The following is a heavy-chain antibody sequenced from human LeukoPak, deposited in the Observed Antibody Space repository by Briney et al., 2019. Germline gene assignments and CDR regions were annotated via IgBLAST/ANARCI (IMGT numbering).Heavy chain of an antibody. J-gene: IGHJ5*02. CDR3: AKDLGVVVPAVVQGWFDP. D-gene: IGHD2-2*01. CDR1: GFTFSSYA. Sequence: GGSLRLSCAASGFTFSSYAMSWVRQAPGKGLEWVSAISGSGGNTYYADSVKGQFTISRDNSKNTLYLQMNSLRAEDTAVYYCAKDLGVVVPAVVQGWFDPWGQGTLVTVSS. CDR2: ISGSGGNT. V-gene: IGHV3-23*01.